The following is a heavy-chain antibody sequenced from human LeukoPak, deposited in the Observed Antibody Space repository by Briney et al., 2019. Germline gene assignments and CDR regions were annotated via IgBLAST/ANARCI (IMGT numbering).Heavy chain of an antibody. CDR1: GFTVSSNY. CDR2: IYSGGST. J-gene: IGHJ6*02. D-gene: IGHD7-27*01. Sequence: GGSLRLSCAASGFTVSSNYMSWVRQAPGKGLEWVSFIYSGGSTYYADSVKGRFTISRDNSKNTLYLQMNSLRAEDTAVYYCARDPRAPTNWGHYYYYGMDVWGQGTTVTVSS. V-gene: IGHV3-66*01. CDR3: ARDPRAPTNWGHYYYYGMDV.